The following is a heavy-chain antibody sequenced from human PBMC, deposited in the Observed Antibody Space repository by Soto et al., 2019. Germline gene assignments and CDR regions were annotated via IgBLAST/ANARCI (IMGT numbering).Heavy chain of an antibody. CDR2: IYYRGNA. J-gene: IGHJ4*02. D-gene: IGHD3-9*01. Sequence: QLQLQESGPGLVKPSETLSLTCSVSDDSINSDKYYWGWIRQPPGKGLEWIGSIYYRGNAYYNPYLQTRVTISLEKSKSQFSLKLNSVTAADSAVYFCARLEGLATISYYFDLWGPGALVTVSS. V-gene: IGHV4-39*01. CDR3: ARLEGLATISYYFDL. CDR1: DDSINSDKYY.